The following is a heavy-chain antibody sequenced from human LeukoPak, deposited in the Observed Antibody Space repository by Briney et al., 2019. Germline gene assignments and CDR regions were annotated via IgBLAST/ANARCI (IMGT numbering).Heavy chain of an antibody. J-gene: IGHJ4*02. Sequence: GGSLRLSCAASGFTSSSYAMHWVRQAPGKGLEWVAVISYDGSNKYYADSVKGRFTISRDNSKNTLYLQMNSLRAEDTAVYYCNAGPDQPDDYWGQGTLVTVSS. D-gene: IGHD6-13*01. CDR1: GFTSSSYA. V-gene: IGHV3-30*04. CDR2: ISYDGSNK. CDR3: NAGPDQPDDY.